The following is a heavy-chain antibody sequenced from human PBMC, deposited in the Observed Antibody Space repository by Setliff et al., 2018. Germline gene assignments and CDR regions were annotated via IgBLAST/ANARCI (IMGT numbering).Heavy chain of an antibody. CDR1: GYSFTSYY. CDR3: ARGGKAADARKGLFVN. Sequence: ASVKVSCKASGYSFTSYYIHWVRQAPGQGLEWMGIINPGGGSASVVDNFQDRVTMTRDTSTSTVYLDLSSLRSEDTAVYYCARGGKAADARKGLFVNWGQGTLVTVSS. CDR2: INPGGGSA. J-gene: IGHJ4*02. D-gene: IGHD6-13*01. V-gene: IGHV1-46*01.